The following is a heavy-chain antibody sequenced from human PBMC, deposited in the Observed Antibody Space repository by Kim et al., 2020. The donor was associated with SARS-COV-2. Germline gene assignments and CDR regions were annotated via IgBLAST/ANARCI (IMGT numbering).Heavy chain of an antibody. CDR3: ARDVPYYYDSSGYYEGYFQH. CDR1: GYTFTSYG. Sequence: ASVKVSCKASGYTFTSYGISWVRQAPGQGLEWMGWLSAYNGNTNYAQKLQGRVTMTTDTSTSTAYMELRSLRSDDTAVYYCARDVPYYYDSSGYYEGYFQHWGQGTLVTVSS. J-gene: IGHJ1*01. V-gene: IGHV1-18*01. CDR2: LSAYNGNT. D-gene: IGHD3-22*01.